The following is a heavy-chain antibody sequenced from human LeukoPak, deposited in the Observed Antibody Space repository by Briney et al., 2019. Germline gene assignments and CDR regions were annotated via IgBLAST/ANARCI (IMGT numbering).Heavy chain of an antibody. J-gene: IGHJ4*02. Sequence: AGESLKISCKGSGYSFTSYGISWVRQAPGQGLEWMGWISAYNGNTNYAQKLQGRVTMTTDTSTSTAYMELRSLRSDDTAVYYCARWMVRGVIIPGYWGQGTLVTVSS. CDR1: GYSFTSYG. CDR3: ARWMVRGVIIPGY. D-gene: IGHD3-10*01. V-gene: IGHV1-18*01. CDR2: ISAYNGNT.